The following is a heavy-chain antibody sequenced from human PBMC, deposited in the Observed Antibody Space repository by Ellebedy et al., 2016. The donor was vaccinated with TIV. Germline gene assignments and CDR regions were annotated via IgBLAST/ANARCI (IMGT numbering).Heavy chain of an antibody. V-gene: IGHV1-2*02. CDR2: INPDSGGT. Sequence: ASVKVSRKASGYTFSANYIHWVRQAPGQGLEWMGWINPDSGGTNFAQKFQGRVTMTRDTSVNTAYMDLSRLESDDTAVYYCARVRRGSSGMDVWGQGTTVTVS. CDR1: GYTFSANY. D-gene: IGHD6-13*01. CDR3: ARVRRGSSGMDV. J-gene: IGHJ6*02.